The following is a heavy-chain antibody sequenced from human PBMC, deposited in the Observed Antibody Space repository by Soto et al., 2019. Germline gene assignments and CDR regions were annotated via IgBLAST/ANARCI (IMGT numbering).Heavy chain of an antibody. CDR1: GGTFSSYA. Sequence: GASVKVSCKASGGTFSSYAISWVRQAPGQGLEWMGGIIPIFGTANYAQKFQGRVTITADKSTSTAYMELSSLRSEDTAVYYCARDPFEPSTAGAFDIWGQGTMVTVSS. V-gene: IGHV1-69*06. J-gene: IGHJ3*02. CDR3: ARDPFEPSTAGAFDI. CDR2: IIPIFGTA. D-gene: IGHD2-2*01.